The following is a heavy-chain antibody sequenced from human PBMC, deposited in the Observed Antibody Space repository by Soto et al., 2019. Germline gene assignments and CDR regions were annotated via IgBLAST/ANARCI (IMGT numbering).Heavy chain of an antibody. CDR3: ARGRYGDY. CDR2: ISAHNGNT. CDR1: GYAFTTYG. D-gene: IGHD1-1*01. Sequence: QVHLVQSGAEVKKPGASVKVSCKGSGYAFTTYGITWVRQAPGQGLEWMGWISAHNGNTNYAQKLQGRVTVTRNTSTSTAYMELRSLRSDDTAVYYCARGRYGDYCGQGALVTVSS. J-gene: IGHJ4*02. V-gene: IGHV1-18*01.